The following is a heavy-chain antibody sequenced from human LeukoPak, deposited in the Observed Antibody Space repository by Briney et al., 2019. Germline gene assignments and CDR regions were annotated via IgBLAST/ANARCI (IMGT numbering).Heavy chain of an antibody. Sequence: GGSLRLSCAASGFTFSDYYMSWICQAPGKGLEWVSYISSSGSTIYYADSVKGRFTTSRDNAKNSLYLQMNSLRAEDTAVYYCARIQLEQGRYFDLWGRGTLVTVSS. CDR2: ISSSGSTI. J-gene: IGHJ2*01. CDR1: GFTFSDYY. CDR3: ARIQLEQGRYFDL. D-gene: IGHD1-1*01. V-gene: IGHV3-11*04.